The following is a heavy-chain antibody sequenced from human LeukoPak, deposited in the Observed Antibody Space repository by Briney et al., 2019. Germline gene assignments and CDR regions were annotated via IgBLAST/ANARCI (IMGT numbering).Heavy chain of an antibody. CDR1: GGSISSSSYF. CDR3: ARHQPGLGSLPYFDY. V-gene: IGHV4-39*07. D-gene: IGHD7-27*01. Sequence: SETLSLTCTVSGGSISSSSYFWVWIRQPPGKGLEWIGSIYYSGSTYYNPSLKSRVTMSVDTSKNQFSLKMTSVTAADTALFYCARHQPGLGSLPYFDYWGQGTLVTVSS. J-gene: IGHJ4*02. CDR2: IYYSGST.